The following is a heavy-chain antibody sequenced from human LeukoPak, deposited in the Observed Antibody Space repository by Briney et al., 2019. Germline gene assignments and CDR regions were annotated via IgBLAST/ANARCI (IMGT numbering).Heavy chain of an antibody. V-gene: IGHV4-59*01. CDR2: IYYSGST. D-gene: IGHD4-23*01. J-gene: IGHJ5*02. Sequence: SETLSLTCTVSGGSISSYYWSWIRQPPGKGLEWIGYIYYSGSTNYNPSLKSRVTISVDTSKNQFSLKLSSVTAADTAVYYCARDGGNEWFDPWGQGTLVTVSP. CDR1: GGSISSYY. CDR3: ARDGGNEWFDP.